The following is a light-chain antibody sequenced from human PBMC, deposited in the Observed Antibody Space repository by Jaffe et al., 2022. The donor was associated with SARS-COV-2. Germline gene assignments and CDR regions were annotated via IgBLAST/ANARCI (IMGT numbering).Light chain of an antibody. CDR2: WAS. CDR3: QQYYSNFPT. CDR1: QSVLYSPDNNNY. Sequence: DIVMTQSPDSLAVSLGERATINCKSSQSVLYSPDNNNYLAWYQQKPGQPPKLLIFWASTRESGVPDRFSGNGSAADFTLTISNLQAEDVAVYYCQQYYSNFPTFGGGTTVEIK. V-gene: IGKV4-1*01. J-gene: IGKJ4*01.